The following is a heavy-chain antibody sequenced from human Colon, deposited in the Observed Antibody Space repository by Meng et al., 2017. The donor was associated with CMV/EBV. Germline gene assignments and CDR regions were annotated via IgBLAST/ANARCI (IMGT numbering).Heavy chain of an antibody. CDR2: INPGSDYI. CDR3: ARDGPGAWYFDL. J-gene: IGHJ2*01. Sequence: GGSLRLSCAASGFSFSTYLMNWVRQAPGKGLEWVSSINPGSDYITYADPVNGRFTISRDNAGNSLFLQMNDLRAEDTATYYCARDGPGAWYFDLWGRGTLVTVSS. V-gene: IGHV3-21*04. D-gene: IGHD3-10*01. CDR1: GFSFSTYL.